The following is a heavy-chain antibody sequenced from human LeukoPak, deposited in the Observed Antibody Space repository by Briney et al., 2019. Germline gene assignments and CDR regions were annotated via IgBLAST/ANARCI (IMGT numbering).Heavy chain of an antibody. D-gene: IGHD2-15*01. Sequence: GESLKISCKGSGYSFSSYWIGWVRQMPGKGLEWTGIIYPGDSDTRYSPSFQGQVTISADKSISTAYLQWTSLKASDTAMYYCATQGATRDRVEHFEYWGQGTLVTVSS. CDR2: IYPGDSDT. J-gene: IGHJ4*02. CDR3: ATQGATRDRVEHFEY. CDR1: GYSFSSYW. V-gene: IGHV5-51*01.